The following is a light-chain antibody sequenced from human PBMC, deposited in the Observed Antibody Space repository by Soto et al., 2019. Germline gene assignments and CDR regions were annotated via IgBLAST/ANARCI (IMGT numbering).Light chain of an antibody. Sequence: EIVMTQSPATLSVSPGERATLSCRASQSINRNLAWYQQKPGQAPRLLIYGASTRATGFPARFSGSGSATEFTLNISSLQYEDFGVYYCQQYYAWPLTFGGGTKVEIK. J-gene: IGKJ4*01. CDR3: QQYYAWPLT. V-gene: IGKV3-15*01. CDR2: GAS. CDR1: QSINRN.